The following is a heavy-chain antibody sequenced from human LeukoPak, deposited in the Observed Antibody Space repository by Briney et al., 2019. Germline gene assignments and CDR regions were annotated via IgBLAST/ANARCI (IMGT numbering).Heavy chain of an antibody. Sequence: SETLSLTCAVYGGSFSGYYWSWIRQPPGKGLEWIGEINHSGSTNYNPSLKSRVTISVDTSKNQFSLKLSSVTAADTAVYYCARLVYSGYDNFDYWGQGTLVTVSS. V-gene: IGHV4-34*01. D-gene: IGHD5-12*01. J-gene: IGHJ4*02. CDR2: INHSGST. CDR1: GGSFSGYY. CDR3: ARLVYSGYDNFDY.